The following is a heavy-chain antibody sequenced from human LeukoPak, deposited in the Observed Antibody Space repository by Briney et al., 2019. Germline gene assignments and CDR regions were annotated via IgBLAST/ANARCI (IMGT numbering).Heavy chain of an antibody. V-gene: IGHV3-30-3*01. D-gene: IGHD3-10*01. J-gene: IGHJ4*02. CDR2: ISYDGSNK. CDR3: ARGEGSGNYGAIDS. CDR1: GFTFSSYV. Sequence: GGSLRLSCAASGFTFSSYVMYWVRQAPGKGLEWVAVISYDGSNKYSADSVKGRFTISRDNFKNTLFLQMNSLRTEDTAVYYCARGEGSGNYGAIDSWGQGTLVTVSS.